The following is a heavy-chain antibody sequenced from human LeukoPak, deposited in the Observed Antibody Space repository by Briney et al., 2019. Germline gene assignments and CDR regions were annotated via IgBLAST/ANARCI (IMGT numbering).Heavy chain of an antibody. D-gene: IGHD3-10*01. V-gene: IGHV4-39*07. CDR2: IYYSGST. Sequence: SETLSLTCTVSGGSISSSSYYWGWIRQPPGKGLEWIGSIYYSGSTYYNPSLKSRVTISVDTSKNQFSLKLSSVTAADTAVYYCARDPGPYGSGTFDYWGQGTLVTVSS. CDR3: ARDPGPYGSGTFDY. J-gene: IGHJ4*02. CDR1: GGSISSSSYY.